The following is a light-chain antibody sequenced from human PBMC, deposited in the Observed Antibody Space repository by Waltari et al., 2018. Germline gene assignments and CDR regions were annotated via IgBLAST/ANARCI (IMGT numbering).Light chain of an antibody. V-gene: IGLV2-8*01. CDR1: SRDVGSYNS. J-gene: IGLJ1*01. Sequence: QSALTQPPFPSGSPGQSVTISCTGTSRDVGSYNSVSWYQQHPGKAPKLMIFEVTNRFTGVPDRFSGSKSANTASLTVSGLQAEDEADYYCSSYAGNNFYVFGTGTTVTVL. CDR2: EVT. CDR3: SSYAGNNFYV.